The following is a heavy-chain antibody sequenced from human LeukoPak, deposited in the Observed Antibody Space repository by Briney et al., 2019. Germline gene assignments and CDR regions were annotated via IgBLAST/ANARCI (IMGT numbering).Heavy chain of an antibody. D-gene: IGHD3-22*01. V-gene: IGHV3-48*01. CDR2: ISSSSSTI. CDR1: GFTFSSYS. CDR3: ATAVLYYYDSSGYS. Sequence: TGGSLRLSCAASGFTFSSYSMNWVRQAPGKGLEWVSYISSSSSTIYYADSVKGRFTISRDNAKNSLYLQMNSLRAEDTAVYYCATAVLYYYDSSGYSWGQGTLVTVSS. J-gene: IGHJ5*02.